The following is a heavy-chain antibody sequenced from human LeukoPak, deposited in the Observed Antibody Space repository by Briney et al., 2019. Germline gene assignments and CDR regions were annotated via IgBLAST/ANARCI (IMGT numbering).Heavy chain of an antibody. CDR3: AKDIGDGPPYGMDV. CDR1: GFTFSSYD. D-gene: IGHD3-10*01. J-gene: IGHJ6*02. V-gene: IGHV3-13*01. CDR2: IGTAGDT. Sequence: GGSLRLSCAASGFTFSSYDMHWVRQATGKGLEWVSAIGTAGDTYYPGSVKGRFTISRENAKNSLYLQMNSLRAGDTAVYYCAKDIGDGPPYGMDVWGQGTTVTVSS.